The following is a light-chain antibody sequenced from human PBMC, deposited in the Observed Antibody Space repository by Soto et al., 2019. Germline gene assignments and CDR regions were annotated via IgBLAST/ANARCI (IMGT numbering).Light chain of an antibody. Sequence: EIVLTQSPATLSVSPGERAIPPGRASQSISINLAWYQQKPGQAPRLLIFAASTRATVIPARFRGSGSGTEFTLTISDLQSEDFAVYYCQQYSNWPRTFGQGTKVDIK. J-gene: IGKJ1*01. CDR1: QSISIN. V-gene: IGKV3-15*01. CDR3: QQYSNWPRT. CDR2: AAS.